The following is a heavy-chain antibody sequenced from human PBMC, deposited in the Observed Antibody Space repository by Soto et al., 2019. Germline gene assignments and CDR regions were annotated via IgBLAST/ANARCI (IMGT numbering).Heavy chain of an antibody. CDR2: ISQSGNT. V-gene: IGHV4-34*01. Sequence: SEHLSLTCSIYSGSFSGYYWRWIRQPPGKGLEWIGEISQSGNTNYSPSLKSRVSISIDTSMKQFSLNLASVSAADTAVYYCARAPKVSGSSQTRPDFWGQGTLVTVSS. CDR3: ARAPKVSGSSQTRPDF. J-gene: IGHJ4*02. D-gene: IGHD6-6*01. CDR1: SGSFSGYY.